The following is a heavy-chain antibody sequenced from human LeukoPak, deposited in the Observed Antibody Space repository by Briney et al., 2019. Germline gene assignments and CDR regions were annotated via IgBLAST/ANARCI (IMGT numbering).Heavy chain of an antibody. V-gene: IGHV1-18*01. D-gene: IGHD4-17*01. CDR2: TSAYNGNT. CDR3: ARVHGDYVRHYYYYMDV. CDR1: GGTFSSYA. Sequence: ASVKVSCKASGGTFSSYAISWVRQAPGQGREWMGWTSAYNGNTNYAQKLQGRVTMTTDTSTSTAYMELRSLRSDDPAVYYCARVHGDYVRHYYYYMDVWGKGTTVTVSS. J-gene: IGHJ6*03.